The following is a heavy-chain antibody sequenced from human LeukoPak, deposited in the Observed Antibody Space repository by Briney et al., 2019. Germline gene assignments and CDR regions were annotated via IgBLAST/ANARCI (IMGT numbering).Heavy chain of an antibody. CDR1: GASINGYF. Sequence: SETLSLTRSVSGASINGYFWSWVRQTPEKGLQWIGYVSHTGATTSNPTPESRVSITIDTSKSQISLTMTSVTAADSALYYCARDRRGSFYTFDLWGPGTIVSVS. J-gene: IGHJ3*01. CDR2: VSHTGAT. D-gene: IGHD1-26*01. V-gene: IGHV4-59*01. CDR3: ARDRRGSFYTFDL.